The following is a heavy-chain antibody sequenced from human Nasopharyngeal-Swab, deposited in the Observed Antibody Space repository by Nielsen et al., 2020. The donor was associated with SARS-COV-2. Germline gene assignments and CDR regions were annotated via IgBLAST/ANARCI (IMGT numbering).Heavy chain of an antibody. Sequence: SETLSLTCNVSGGSISSYYWSWIRQPPGKGLEWIGYIYYSGSTNYNPSLKSRVTISVDTSKNQFSLKLSSVTAADTAVYYCARERVTDKYFDYWGQGTLVTVSS. CDR2: IYYSGST. D-gene: IGHD2-21*02. J-gene: IGHJ4*02. V-gene: IGHV4-59*01. CDR1: GGSISSYY. CDR3: ARERVTDKYFDY.